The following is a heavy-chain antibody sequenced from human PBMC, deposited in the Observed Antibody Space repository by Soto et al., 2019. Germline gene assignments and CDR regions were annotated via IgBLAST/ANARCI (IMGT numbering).Heavy chain of an antibody. J-gene: IGHJ3*02. Sequence: QVQLQESGPGLVKPSQTLSLTCTVSGGSISSGGYYWSWIRQHPGKGLEWIGYIYYSGSTYYNPSLKSRVTISVDTSXNXXXXXXXXXXXXXXXXXXXXXXXXXXXXXXXNDAFDIWGQGTMVTVSS. CDR1: GGSISSGGYY. V-gene: IGHV4-31*03. CDR2: IYYSGST. CDR3: XXXXXXXXXXXXXNDAFDI.